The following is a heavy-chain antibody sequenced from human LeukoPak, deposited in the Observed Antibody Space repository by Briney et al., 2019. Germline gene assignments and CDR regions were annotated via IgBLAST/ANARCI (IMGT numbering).Heavy chain of an antibody. CDR3: ARGVNGYDSYYYYGLDV. V-gene: IGHV3-21*01. Sequence: GGSLRLSCAASGFTFSNYSMNWVRQAPGRGLEWVSSISSSSIYIYYADSMKGRFTISRDNAKNSLYLQMNSPRAEDTAIYYCARGVNGYDSYYYYGLDVWGRGTTVTVSS. CDR2: ISSSSIYI. D-gene: IGHD5-12*01. J-gene: IGHJ6*04. CDR1: GFTFSNYS.